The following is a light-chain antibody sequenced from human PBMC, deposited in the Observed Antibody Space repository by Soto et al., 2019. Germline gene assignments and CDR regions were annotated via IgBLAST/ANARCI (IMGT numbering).Light chain of an antibody. CDR3: QQYGTSVPIT. Sequence: EIVLTQSPGTLSLSPGERATLSCRASQSVSSSYLAWYQQEPGQAPRLLIYGASSRATGIPDRFSGSGSGTDFTLTISRLEPEDFAVYYCQQYGTSVPITFGQGTRLEIK. V-gene: IGKV3-20*01. CDR2: GAS. CDR1: QSVSSSY. J-gene: IGKJ5*01.